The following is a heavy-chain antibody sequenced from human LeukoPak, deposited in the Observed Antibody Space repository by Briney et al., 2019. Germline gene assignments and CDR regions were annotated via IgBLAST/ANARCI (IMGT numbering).Heavy chain of an antibody. Sequence: GGSLRLSCSASGFTFSSYAMHWVRQAPGKGLESVSANSRNGGTTYYADSVKGRFTISRDNSKNTLYLQMNSPRAEDTAMYYCVREETAIVTYDHWGQGTLVTVSS. D-gene: IGHD5-18*01. CDR3: VREETAIVTYDH. V-gene: IGHV3-64*04. J-gene: IGHJ4*02. CDR1: GFTFSSYA. CDR2: NSRNGGTT.